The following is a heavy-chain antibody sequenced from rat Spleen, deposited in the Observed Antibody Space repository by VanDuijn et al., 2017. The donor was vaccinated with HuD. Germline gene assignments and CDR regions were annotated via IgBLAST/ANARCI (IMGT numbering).Heavy chain of an antibody. CDR2: INSAGST. D-gene: IGHD1-2*01. Sequence: EVQLQESGPGLVKPSQSLSLTCSVTGHPITSSYRWNWIRKFPGNKLEWMGYINSAGSTNYNPSLKSRIYITRDTSKNQFFLLVKSVTTEDTATYYCASLYSSYSLYYFDYWGQGVMVTVSS. J-gene: IGHJ2*01. CDR1: GHPITSSYR. V-gene: IGHV3-3*01. CDR3: ASLYSSYSLYYFDY.